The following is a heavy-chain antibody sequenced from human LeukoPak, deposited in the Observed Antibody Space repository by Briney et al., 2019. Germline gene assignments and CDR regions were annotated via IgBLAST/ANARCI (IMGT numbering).Heavy chain of an antibody. D-gene: IGHD2-2*01. V-gene: IGHV3-21*01. Sequence: GGSLRLSCAASGFTFRYCSMNWVRQAPGKGLEWISSISSSSKFIYYADSVKGRFTISRDNAQNSVYLQMNSLRAEETAVYFCAGGSSTDSYYFDYWGQGTLVTVSS. CDR3: AGGSSTDSYYFDY. J-gene: IGHJ4*02. CDR1: GFTFRYCS. CDR2: ISSSSKFI.